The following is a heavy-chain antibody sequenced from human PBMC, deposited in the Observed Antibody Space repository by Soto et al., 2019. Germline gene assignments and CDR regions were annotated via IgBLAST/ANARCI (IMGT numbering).Heavy chain of an antibody. CDR3: ARAEGYCSGGSCYWIGMDV. Sequence: SETLSLTCTVSGGSISSYYWSWIRQPPGKGLEWIGYIYYSGSTNYNPSLKSRVTISVDTSKNQFSLKLSSVTAADTAVYYCARAEGYCSGGSCYWIGMDVWGKGTTVTVSS. J-gene: IGHJ6*03. CDR1: GGSISSYY. D-gene: IGHD2-15*01. CDR2: IYYSGST. V-gene: IGHV4-59*01.